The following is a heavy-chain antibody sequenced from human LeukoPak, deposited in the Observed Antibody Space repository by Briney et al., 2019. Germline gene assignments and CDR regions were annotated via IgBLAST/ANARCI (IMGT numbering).Heavy chain of an antibody. CDR1: GYTFTSYG. J-gene: IGHJ5*02. D-gene: IGHD3-9*01. Sequence: ASVKVSCKASGYTFTSYGISWVRQAPGQGLEWMGWISAYNGNTNYAQKLQGRVTMTTDTSTSTAYMELRSLRPDDTAVYYCARGFWAGDILTGYYWMPPAPFDPWGQGTLVTVSS. V-gene: IGHV1-18*04. CDR2: ISAYNGNT. CDR3: ARGFWAGDILTGYYWMPPAPFDP.